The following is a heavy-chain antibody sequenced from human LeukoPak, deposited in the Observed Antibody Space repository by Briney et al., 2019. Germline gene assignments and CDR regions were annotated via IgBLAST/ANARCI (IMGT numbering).Heavy chain of an antibody. V-gene: IGHV3-9*01. D-gene: IGHD6-13*01. CDR3: AKLLGAAGSVVEDY. Sequence: PGRSLRLSCAASGFTFDDYAMHWVRQAPGKGLEWVSGISWNSGSIGYADSVKGRFTISRDNAKNSLYLQMNSLRAEDTALYYCAKLLGAAGSVVEDYWGQGTLVTVSS. CDR2: ISWNSGSI. CDR1: GFTFDDYA. J-gene: IGHJ4*02.